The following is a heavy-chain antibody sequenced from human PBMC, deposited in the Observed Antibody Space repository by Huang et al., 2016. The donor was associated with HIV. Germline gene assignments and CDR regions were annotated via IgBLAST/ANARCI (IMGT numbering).Heavy chain of an antibody. CDR2: MNPKSGNV. D-gene: IGHD3-10*01. J-gene: IGHJ3*01. CDR1: GYTFTNYD. Sequence: QIQLAQSGAEVKKPGASVKVSCKASGYTFTNYDINWVRQDSGQGVGWMGWMNPKSGNVGYTKKFQGRVAILRNSSINTSYLEVTSLTSEDTAVYYCARGFGINYNHEAFDVWGQGTMVTVSS. CDR3: ARGFGINYNHEAFDV. V-gene: IGHV1-8*01.